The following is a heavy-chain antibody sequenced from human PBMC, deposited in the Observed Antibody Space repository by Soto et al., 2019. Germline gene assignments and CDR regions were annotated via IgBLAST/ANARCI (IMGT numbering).Heavy chain of an antibody. CDR1: GGSVSSGSYY. D-gene: IGHD2-15*01. CDR2: IYYSGST. J-gene: IGHJ6*02. Sequence: TSETLSLTCTVSGGSVSSGSYYWSWVRQPPGKGLEWTAYIYYSGSTNYNPSLKSRVTISVDRSKNQFSLKLNSVTAADTAVYYGASATYYYYCMDVWGRGTTVTVSS. CDR3: ASATYYYYCMDV. V-gene: IGHV4-61*01.